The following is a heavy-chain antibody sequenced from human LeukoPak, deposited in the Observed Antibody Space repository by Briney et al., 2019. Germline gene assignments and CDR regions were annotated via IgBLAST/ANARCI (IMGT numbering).Heavy chain of an antibody. V-gene: IGHV6-1*01. J-gene: IGHJ4*02. CDR1: GDSVSSNSAA. CDR3: AGGVDTDLHY. CDR2: IYYRSKWSS. D-gene: IGHD5-18*01. Sequence: SQPLSLTCAISGDSVSSNSAAWNWIRQSPSRGLEWLGRIYYRSKWSSNYAVSVKSRITIHPDTSKNQFSLQLNSVTPEDTAVYYCAGGVDTDLHYWGQGTLVTVSS.